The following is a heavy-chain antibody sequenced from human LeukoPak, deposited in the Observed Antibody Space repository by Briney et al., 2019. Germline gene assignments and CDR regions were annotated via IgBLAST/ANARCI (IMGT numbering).Heavy chain of an antibody. Sequence: PGGSLRLSCAASGLTASHNVNNAMSWVRHAPGKGLEWVSGITTSGSTYYADSVKGRFTISRENSNNTLYLHMDSLRAVDTAVYYCAKAPVWNYYYGLDVWGQGTTVTVSS. CDR2: ITTSGST. D-gene: IGHD2-21*01. CDR3: AKAPVWNYYYGLDV. J-gene: IGHJ6*02. V-gene: IGHV3-23*01. CDR1: GLTASHNVNNA.